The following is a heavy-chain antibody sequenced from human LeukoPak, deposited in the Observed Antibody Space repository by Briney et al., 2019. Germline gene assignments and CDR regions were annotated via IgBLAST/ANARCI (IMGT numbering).Heavy chain of an antibody. CDR2: IYYSGST. D-gene: IGHD2-2*01. CDR3: ARLKRNGLPEI. CDR1: GGSISSGGYY. J-gene: IGHJ4*02. V-gene: IGHV4-31*03. Sequence: SQTLSLACTVSGGSISSGGYYWSWIRQHPGKGLEWIGYIYYSGSTYYNPSLKSRVTISVDTSKNQFSLKLSSVTAADTAVYYCARLKRNGLPEIWGQGTLVTVSS.